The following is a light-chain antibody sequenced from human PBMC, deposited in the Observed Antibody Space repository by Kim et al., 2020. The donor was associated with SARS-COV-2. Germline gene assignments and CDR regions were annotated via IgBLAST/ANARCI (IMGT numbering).Light chain of an antibody. CDR3: SSHTGSNTVI. CDR2: DVT. CDR1: DSDVGTYNL. Sequence: HSALTQPASVSASPGQSITISCTGSDSDVGTYNLVSWYQQHPGEAPKLIIYDVTKRPSGISNRFSASKSGITASLTISGLQTDDEADYYCSSHTGSNTVIFGGGTQLTVL. J-gene: IGLJ2*01. V-gene: IGLV2-23*02.